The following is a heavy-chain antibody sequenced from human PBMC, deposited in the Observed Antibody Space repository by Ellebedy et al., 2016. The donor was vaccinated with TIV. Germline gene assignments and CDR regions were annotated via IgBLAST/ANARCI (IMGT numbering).Heavy chain of an antibody. CDR2: IKSNAYGGAA. J-gene: IGHJ3*02. CDR3: STWDSGI. CDR1: GFSFTSAW. V-gene: IGHV3-15*01. D-gene: IGHD5-12*01. Sequence: GESLKISCVDSGFSFTSAWMSWARQAPGKGLEWVGRIKSNAYGGAADYGALVKGRFVISRDDSKNTMYLELNNLETDDTAMYYCSTWDSGIWGRGTMVTVSS.